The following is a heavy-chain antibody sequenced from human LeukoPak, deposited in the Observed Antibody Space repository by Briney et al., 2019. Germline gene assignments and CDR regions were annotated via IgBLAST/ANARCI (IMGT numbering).Heavy chain of an antibody. CDR1: GGSISSSSYY. D-gene: IGHD1-1*01. CDR3: ARHEDRNWYFDH. V-gene: IGHV4-39*01. CDR2: IYYSGNT. Sequence: SETLSLTCTVSGGSISSSSYYWGWIRQPPGKGLEWIGSIYYSGNTYYNPSLKSRVTICVDTSKNQFALKLSSVTAADTAVYYCARHEDRNWYFDHWGQGTLVTVSS. J-gene: IGHJ4*02.